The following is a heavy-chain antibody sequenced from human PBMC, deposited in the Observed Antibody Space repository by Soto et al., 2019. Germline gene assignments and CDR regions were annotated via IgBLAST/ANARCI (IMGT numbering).Heavy chain of an antibody. J-gene: IGHJ4*02. CDR3: ARVGYTSGHGFDY. D-gene: IGHD5-12*01. V-gene: IGHV4-34*01. Sequence: SETLSLTCAVYGGSISPYYWSWIRQPPGKGLEWIGDINHRGSTNYSPSLKSRLSISVDTSQNQFSLNLTPVTAADTAVYYCARVGYTSGHGFDYWGQGTLVTVSS. CDR2: INHRGST. CDR1: GGSISPYY.